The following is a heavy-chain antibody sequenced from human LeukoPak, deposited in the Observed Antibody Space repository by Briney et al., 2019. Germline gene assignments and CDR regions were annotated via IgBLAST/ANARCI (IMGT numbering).Heavy chain of an antibody. CDR2: IRGSGGST. Sequence: GGSLRLSCAASGFTFSKYGMSWVRQAPGKGLEWVSGIRGSGGSTDYADSVKGRFTISRDNSKNTLYLHMNSLRAEDTAVYSCAKDIMGSGSHALDYWGQGTLVTVSS. J-gene: IGHJ4*02. CDR3: AKDIMGSGSHALDY. V-gene: IGHV3-23*01. CDR1: GFTFSKYG. D-gene: IGHD1-26*01.